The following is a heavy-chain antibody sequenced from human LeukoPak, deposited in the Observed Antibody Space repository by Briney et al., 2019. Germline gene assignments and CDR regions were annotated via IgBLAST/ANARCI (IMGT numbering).Heavy chain of an antibody. CDR2: IRFDGSNQ. Sequence: GGSLRLSCAASGFSFSNYGMHWVRQAPGKGLEWVAYIRFDGSNQYYGDSVEGRFTISRDNSKNTLYLQMTSLRVEDTALFYCATYCISNSCYHDAFDIWGQGTMVTVSS. CDR3: ATYCISNSCYHDAFDI. CDR1: GFSFSNYG. V-gene: IGHV3-30*02. D-gene: IGHD2-2*01. J-gene: IGHJ3*02.